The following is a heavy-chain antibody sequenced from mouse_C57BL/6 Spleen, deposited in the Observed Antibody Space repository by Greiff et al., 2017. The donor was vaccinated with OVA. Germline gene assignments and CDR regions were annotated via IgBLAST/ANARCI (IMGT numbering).Heavy chain of an antibody. Sequence: EVKLVESEGGLVQPGSSMKLSCTASGFTFSDYYMAWVRQAPEKGLEWVANINYDGSSTYYLDPLKSRFIISRDNAKNNLYLQMSSLKSEDTATYYCAKQASYDYGGAWFAYWGQGTLVTVSA. V-gene: IGHV5-16*01. CDR1: GFTFSDYY. CDR3: AKQASYDYGGAWFAY. J-gene: IGHJ3*01. CDR2: INYDGSST. D-gene: IGHD2-4*01.